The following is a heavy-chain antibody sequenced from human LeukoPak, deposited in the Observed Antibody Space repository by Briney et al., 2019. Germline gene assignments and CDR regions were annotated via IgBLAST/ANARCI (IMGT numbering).Heavy chain of an antibody. V-gene: IGHV4-61*02. J-gene: IGHJ4*02. CDR3: ARVPLAVAGMGY. Sequence: SETLSLTCTVSGGSISSGSYYWSWIRQPAGKGLEWIGRIYTSGSTNYNPSLKSRVTISVDASKNQFSLKLSSVTAADTAVYYCARVPLAVAGMGYWGQGTLVTVSS. CDR1: GGSISSGSYY. D-gene: IGHD6-19*01. CDR2: IYTSGST.